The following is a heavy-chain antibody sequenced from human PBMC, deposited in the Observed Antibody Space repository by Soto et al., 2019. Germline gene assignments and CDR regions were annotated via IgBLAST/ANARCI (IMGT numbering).Heavy chain of an antibody. CDR3: ARARMVRGIIYYYGMDV. CDR1: GGSISSDGNY. D-gene: IGHD3-10*01. Sequence: QVQLQESGPGLVKSSQTLSLTCTVSGGSISSDGNYWSWIRQHPGKGLEWIGYIYYSGSTNYNPSLKSRLTISVDTSKNQCSLKLNSVTAADTAVYYCARARMVRGIIYYYGMDVWGQGTTVTVSS. CDR2: IYYSGST. V-gene: IGHV4-31*03. J-gene: IGHJ6*02.